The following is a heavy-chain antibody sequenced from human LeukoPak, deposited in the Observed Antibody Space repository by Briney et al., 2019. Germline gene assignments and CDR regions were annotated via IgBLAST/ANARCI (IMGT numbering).Heavy chain of an antibody. J-gene: IGHJ4*02. D-gene: IGHD5-18*01. CDR2: ISSSSSYI. Sequence: GGSLRLSCAASGFTFSSYSMNWVRQAPGKGLEWVSSISSSSSYIYYADSVKGRFTISRDNSKNSLYLQMNSLRTEDTALYYCAKDFLRGYSYGYFDYWGQGTLVTVSS. V-gene: IGHV3-21*04. CDR3: AKDFLRGYSYGYFDY. CDR1: GFTFSSYS.